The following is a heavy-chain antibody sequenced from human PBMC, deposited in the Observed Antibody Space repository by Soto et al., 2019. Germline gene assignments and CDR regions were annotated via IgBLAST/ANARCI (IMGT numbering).Heavy chain of an antibody. V-gene: IGHV1-69*02. J-gene: IGHJ5*02. CDR3: ASVDGEYVGWFDP. D-gene: IGHD4-17*01. CDR2: IIPILGIA. CDR1: GGTFSSYT. Sequence: QVQLVQSGAEVKKPGSSVKVSCKASGGTFSSYTISWVRQAPGQGLEWMGRIIPILGIANYAQKLQGRVTITAGKSTGTDYMELSRLRSEDTAVYYCASVDGEYVGWFDPWVQGTLVTVSS.